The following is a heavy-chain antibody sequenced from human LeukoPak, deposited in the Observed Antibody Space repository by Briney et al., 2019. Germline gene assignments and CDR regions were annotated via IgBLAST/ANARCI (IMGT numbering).Heavy chain of an antibody. V-gene: IGHV4-39*07. CDR3: ASRAYYGDYDDY. Sequence: SETLSLTCSVSGGSVSSSGFFWGWIRQPPGKGLEWIGSIYHSGSTFYNPSLKSRVTISVDRSKNQFSLKLSSVTAADTAVYYCASRAYYGDYDDYWGQGTLVTVSS. CDR1: GGSVSSSGFF. D-gene: IGHD4-17*01. J-gene: IGHJ4*02. CDR2: IYHSGST.